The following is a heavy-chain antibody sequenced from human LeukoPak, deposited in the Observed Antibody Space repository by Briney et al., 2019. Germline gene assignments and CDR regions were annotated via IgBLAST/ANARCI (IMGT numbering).Heavy chain of an antibody. Sequence: GGSLRLSCAASGFTFSSYSMNWVRQAPGKGLEWVSSISSSSSYIYYADSVKGRFTISRDNAKNTAYLQMNSLKTEDTAVYYCTSPETHSIFFYYMDVWGKGTTVTVSS. CDR1: GFTFSSYS. D-gene: IGHD3-3*02. V-gene: IGHV3-21*04. CDR3: TSPETHSIFFYYMDV. J-gene: IGHJ6*03. CDR2: ISSSSSYI.